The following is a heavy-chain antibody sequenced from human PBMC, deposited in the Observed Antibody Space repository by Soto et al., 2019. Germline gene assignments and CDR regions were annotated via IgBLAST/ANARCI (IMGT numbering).Heavy chain of an antibody. CDR3: ARDGTYSSGWSYYFDY. J-gene: IGHJ4*02. Sequence: SVKVSCKASGYTFTGYYMHWVRQAPGQGLEWMGWINPNSGGTNYAQKFQGWVTMTRDTSISTAYMELSRLRSDDTAVYYCARDGTYSSGWSYYFDYWGQGTLVTVSS. V-gene: IGHV1-2*04. CDR2: INPNSGGT. CDR1: GYTFTGYY. D-gene: IGHD6-19*01.